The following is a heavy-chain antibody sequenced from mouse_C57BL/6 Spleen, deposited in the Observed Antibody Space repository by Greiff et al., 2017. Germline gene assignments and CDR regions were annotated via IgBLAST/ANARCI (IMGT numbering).Heavy chain of an antibody. J-gene: IGHJ3*01. CDR2: INPNNGGT. CDR3: ARIDYDYDGAWFAY. Sequence: VQLQQSGPELVKPGASVKMSCKASGYTFTDYNMHWVKQSHGKSLEWLGYINPNNGGTSYNQKFKGKATLTVNKSSSTAYMELRSLTSEDSAVYYCARIDYDYDGAWFAYWGQGTLVTVSA. CDR1: GYTFTDYN. D-gene: IGHD2-4*01. V-gene: IGHV1-22*01.